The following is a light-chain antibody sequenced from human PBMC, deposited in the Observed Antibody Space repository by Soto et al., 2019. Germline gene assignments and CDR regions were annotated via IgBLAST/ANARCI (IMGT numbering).Light chain of an antibody. CDR2: DGF. J-gene: IGKJ1*01. Sequence: DIQMTQSPSTLSASVGDRVTITCRASQSFSGWLAWYQQKPGKAPKLLIFDGFSLKSGVPSRFRGSGSGTEFTLTISSLQPDDFATYYCQKYDRYSLTFGQGTKVEIK. V-gene: IGKV1-5*01. CDR3: QKYDRYSLT. CDR1: QSFSGW.